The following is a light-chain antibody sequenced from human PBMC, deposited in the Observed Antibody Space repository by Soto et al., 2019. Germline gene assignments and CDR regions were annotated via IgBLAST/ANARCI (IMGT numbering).Light chain of an antibody. CDR2: AAS. Sequence: AIQMTQSPSSLSASVGDRVTITCRASQGIRTVLGWYQQKPGKAPKLLIYAASSLQSGVPSRFSGSGSGTDFTLTISSLQPEDFATYYCLQDYNYPLTFGQGTKLEIK. CDR3: LQDYNYPLT. CDR1: QGIRTV. V-gene: IGKV1-6*01. J-gene: IGKJ2*01.